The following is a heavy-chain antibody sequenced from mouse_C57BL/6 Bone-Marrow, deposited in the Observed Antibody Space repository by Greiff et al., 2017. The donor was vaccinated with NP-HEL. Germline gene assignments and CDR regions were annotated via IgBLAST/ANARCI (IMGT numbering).Heavy chain of an antibody. J-gene: IGHJ4*01. CDR2: ISGGGGNT. CDR3: ARREYYYAMDY. CDR1: GFTFSSYT. Sequence: KLVESGGGLVKPGGSLKLSCAASGFTFSSYTMSWVRQTPEKRLEWVATISGGGGNTYYPDSVKGRFTISRDNAKNTLYLQMSSLRSEDTALYYCARREYYYAMDYWGQGTSVTVSS. V-gene: IGHV5-9*01.